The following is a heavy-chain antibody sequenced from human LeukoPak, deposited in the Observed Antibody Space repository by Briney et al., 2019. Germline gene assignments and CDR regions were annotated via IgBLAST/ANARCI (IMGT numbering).Heavy chain of an antibody. CDR2: INHGGTA. CDR1: GGSSSDYY. D-gene: IGHD1-26*01. V-gene: IGHV4-34*01. CDR3: ARARGRAGARFDY. Sequence: SETLSLTCAVYGGSSSDYYWSWIRQPPGEGLEWIGEINHGGTANYNPSLKSRVTISVDTSKNQFSLKLNSVTAADTAVYYCARARGRAGARFDYWGQGTLVTVSS. J-gene: IGHJ4*02.